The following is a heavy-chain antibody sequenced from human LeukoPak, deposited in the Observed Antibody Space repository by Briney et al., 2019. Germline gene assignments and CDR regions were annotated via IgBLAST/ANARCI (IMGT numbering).Heavy chain of an antibody. V-gene: IGHV4-39*07. CDR2: MHYGGTS. CDR3: ARIIRDLRQLSDS. D-gene: IGHD1-1*01. J-gene: IGHJ4*02. CDR1: GDSISSNYY. Sequence: SETLSLTCTVSGDSISSNYYWGWIRQLPGKGLEWIGSMHYGGTSQYNPSLKSRVTISVDTSKNQFSLKLRSVTAADTAVYYCARIIRDLRQLSDSWGQGALVTVSS.